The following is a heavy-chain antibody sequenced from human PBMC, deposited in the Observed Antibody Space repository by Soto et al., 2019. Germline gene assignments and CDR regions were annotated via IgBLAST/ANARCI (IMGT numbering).Heavy chain of an antibody. CDR1: GYTFTSYA. CDR2: INAGNGNT. D-gene: IGHD3-3*01. V-gene: IGHV1-3*01. Sequence: ASVKVSCKASGYTFTSYAMHWVRQAPGQRLEWMGWINAGNGNTKYSQKFQGRVTITRDTSASTAYMELSGLRSEDTAVYYCARDWSRGYYYYMDVWGKGTTVTVSS. J-gene: IGHJ6*03. CDR3: ARDWSRGYYYYMDV.